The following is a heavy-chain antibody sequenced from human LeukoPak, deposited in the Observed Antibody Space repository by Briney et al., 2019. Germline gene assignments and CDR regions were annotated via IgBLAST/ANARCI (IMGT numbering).Heavy chain of an antibody. Sequence: EASVKVSCKASGYTFTGYYMHWVRQAPGQGLEWMGWISPNSGGTNYAQKFQGRVTMTRDTSISTAYMELSRLRSDDTAVYYCARDVGSDIVVVPAAIRGSFDYWGQGTLVTVSS. V-gene: IGHV1-2*02. CDR3: ARDVGSDIVVVPAAIRGSFDY. D-gene: IGHD2-2*01. CDR2: ISPNSGGT. CDR1: GYTFTGYY. J-gene: IGHJ4*02.